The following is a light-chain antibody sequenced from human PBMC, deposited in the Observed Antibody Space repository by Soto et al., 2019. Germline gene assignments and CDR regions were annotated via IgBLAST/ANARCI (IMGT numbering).Light chain of an antibody. Sequence: EIVLTQSPATLSLSPGERATLSCRASQSVSSYLAWYQQKPGQAPRLLTYDASNRATGIPARFSGSGSETDFTLSISSLEPEDFAVYYCQQGCTFGQGTKLEI. CDR3: QQGCT. V-gene: IGKV3-11*01. CDR2: DAS. J-gene: IGKJ2*01. CDR1: QSVSSY.